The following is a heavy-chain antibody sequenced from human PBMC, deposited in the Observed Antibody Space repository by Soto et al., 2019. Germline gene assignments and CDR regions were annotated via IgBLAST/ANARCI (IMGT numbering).Heavy chain of an antibody. Sequence: GGSLRLSCAASGFTFSSYWMSWVRQAPGKGLEWVANIKQDGSEKYYVDSVKGRFTISRDNAKNSLHLQMNSLRAEDTAVYYCARIYCSEGSCYSDRPFDYWGQGTLVTVSS. CDR2: IKQDGSEK. V-gene: IGHV3-7*01. J-gene: IGHJ4*02. CDR1: GFTFSSYW. CDR3: ARIYCSEGSCYSDRPFDY. D-gene: IGHD2-15*01.